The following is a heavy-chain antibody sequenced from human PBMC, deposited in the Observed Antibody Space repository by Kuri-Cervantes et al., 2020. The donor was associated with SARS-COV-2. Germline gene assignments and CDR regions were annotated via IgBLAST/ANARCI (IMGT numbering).Heavy chain of an antibody. Sequence: ASVKVSCKASGYTFTSYDINWVRQATGQGLEWMGWMNPNSGNTGYAQKFQGRVTITRNTSISTAYMELSSLRSEGTAVYYCARWRVGGVYYYMDVWGKGTTVTVSS. CDR2: MNPNSGNT. CDR1: GYTFTSYD. V-gene: IGHV1-8*03. D-gene: IGHD1-26*01. J-gene: IGHJ6*03. CDR3: ARWRVGGVYYYMDV.